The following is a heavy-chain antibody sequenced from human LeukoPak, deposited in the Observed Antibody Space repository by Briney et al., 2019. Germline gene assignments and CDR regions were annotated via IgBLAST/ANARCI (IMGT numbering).Heavy chain of an antibody. Sequence: GGSLRLSCAASGFTFSSYAMSWVRQAPGKGLEWVSGISGSGGNTYYADSVKGRFTISRDNSKNTLYLQMDSLRAEDTAVYYCARELPPVMKYYFDYWGQGTLVTVSS. CDR3: ARELPPVMKYYFDY. D-gene: IGHD4-11*01. CDR1: GFTFSSYA. V-gene: IGHV3-23*01. CDR2: ISGSGGNT. J-gene: IGHJ4*02.